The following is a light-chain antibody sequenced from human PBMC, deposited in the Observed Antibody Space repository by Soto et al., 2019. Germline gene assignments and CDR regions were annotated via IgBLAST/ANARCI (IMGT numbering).Light chain of an antibody. V-gene: IGKV1-5*03. CDR1: QSISSW. CDR3: QQYNSYWT. CDR2: KAS. J-gene: IGKJ5*01. Sequence: IQMTQSPSTLSASVGDGVTITCRASQSISSWLAWYQQKSGKAPKLLIYKASSLESGVPSRFSGSGSGTEFTLTISSLQPDDFATYYCQQYNSYWTFGQGTRLEIK.